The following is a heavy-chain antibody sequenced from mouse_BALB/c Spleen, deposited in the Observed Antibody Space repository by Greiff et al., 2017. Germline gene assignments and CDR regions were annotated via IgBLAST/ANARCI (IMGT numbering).Heavy chain of an antibody. J-gene: IGHJ4*01. Sequence: VQLKESGPGLVAPSQSLSITCTVSGFSLTGYGVNWVRQPPGKGLEWLGMIWGDGSTDYNSALKSRLSISKDNSKSQVFLKMNSLQTDDTARYYCARDRSMTKGSHYAMDYWGQGTSVTVSS. CDR2: IWGDGST. D-gene: IGHD2-3*01. CDR1: GFSLTGYG. CDR3: ARDRSMTKGSHYAMDY. V-gene: IGHV2-6-7*01.